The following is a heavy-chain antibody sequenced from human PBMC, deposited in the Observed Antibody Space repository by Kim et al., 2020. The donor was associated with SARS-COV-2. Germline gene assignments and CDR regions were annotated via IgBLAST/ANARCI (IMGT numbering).Heavy chain of an antibody. D-gene: IGHD5-12*01. CDR3: TRLAGVAKDDY. J-gene: IGHJ4*02. Sequence: TAYAASVKGRFTISRDDSKNTAYLQMNSLKTEDTAVYYCTRLAGVAKDDYWGQGTLVTVSS. CDR2: T. V-gene: IGHV3-73*01.